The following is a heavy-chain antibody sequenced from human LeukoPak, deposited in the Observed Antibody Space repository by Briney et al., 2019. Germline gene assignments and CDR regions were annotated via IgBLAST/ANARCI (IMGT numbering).Heavy chain of an antibody. J-gene: IGHJ4*02. CDR1: GFTFSSYA. V-gene: IGHV3-30-3*01. Sequence: QPGRSLRLSCAASGFTFSSYAMHWVRQAPGKGLEWVAVISYDGSNKYYADSVKGRFTISRDNSKNTLYLQMNSLRAEDTAVYYCAKVTPWYGSFDYWGQGTLVTVSS. D-gene: IGHD3-10*01. CDR2: ISYDGSNK. CDR3: AKVTPWYGSFDY.